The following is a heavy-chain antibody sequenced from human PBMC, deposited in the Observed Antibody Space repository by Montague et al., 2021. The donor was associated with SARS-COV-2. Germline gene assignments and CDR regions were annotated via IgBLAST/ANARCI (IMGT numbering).Heavy chain of an antibody. CDR1: GGSISSYH. CDR3: ARLGLRYCDWLLLGEGYFDF. Sequence: SETLSLTCTVSGGSISSYHWSWIRQPPATGLEWIGYIYISGSTNSVPSLKSRVTISVDTSTNQFSLKLSFVTAAATAVYYCARLGLRYCDWLLLGEGYFDFWGQGTLVTVSS. V-gene: IGHV4-4*08. D-gene: IGHD3-9*01. CDR2: IYISGST. J-gene: IGHJ4*02.